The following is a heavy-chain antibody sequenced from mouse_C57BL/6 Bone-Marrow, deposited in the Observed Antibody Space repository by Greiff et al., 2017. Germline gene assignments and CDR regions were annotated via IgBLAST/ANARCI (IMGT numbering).Heavy chain of an antibody. D-gene: IGHD3-2*02. J-gene: IGHJ3*01. V-gene: IGHV1-76*01. CDR3: GRAVDSSGYPAWFAY. Sequence: QVQLQQSGAELVRPGASVKLSCKASGYTFTDYYINWVKQRPGQGLEWIARIYPGSGNTYYNEKFKGKATLTAEKSSSTAYMQLSSLTSEDSAVYFCGRAVDSSGYPAWFAYWGQGTLVTVSA. CDR1: GYTFTDYY. CDR2: IYPGSGNT.